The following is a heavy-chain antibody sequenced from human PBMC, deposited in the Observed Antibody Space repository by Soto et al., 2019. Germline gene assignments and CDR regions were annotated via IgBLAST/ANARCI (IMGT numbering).Heavy chain of an antibody. J-gene: IGHJ4*02. V-gene: IGHV3-33*01. CDR1: GFTFSNYG. D-gene: IGHD1-1*01. CDR2: IWFDGSNK. CDR3: ARGSSRELEY. Sequence: GGSLRLSCAASGFTFSNYGMHWVRQTPGKGLEWVAIIWFDGSNKYYADSAKGRFTISRDNSKNTLYLQMNSLRAEDTAVFYCARGSSRELEYWGQGTLVTVSS.